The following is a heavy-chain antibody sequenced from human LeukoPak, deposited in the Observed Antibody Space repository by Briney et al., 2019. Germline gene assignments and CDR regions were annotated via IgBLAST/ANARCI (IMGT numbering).Heavy chain of an antibody. V-gene: IGHV3-21*01. J-gene: IGHJ5*02. Sequence: GGSLRLSCVASGFTFSSYSMNWVRQAPGKGLEWVSSISSSSTYTYYADSVKGRFTISRDNGNNSLYLHMSRLRVEDTAVYYCARDLKGFNLWGQGALVTVSS. CDR1: GFTFSSYS. CDR3: ARDLKGFNL. CDR2: ISSSSTYT.